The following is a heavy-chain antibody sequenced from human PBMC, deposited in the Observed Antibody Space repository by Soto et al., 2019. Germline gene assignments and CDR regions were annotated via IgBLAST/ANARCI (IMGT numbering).Heavy chain of an antibody. CDR3: ATSLSKQRPFDN. Sequence: SETLSLTCSVSGGSVGSGIYSWNWIRQPPGKGLEWIGNIYYSENTNYNPSLKSRVTISLDTSKNQFSLRLNSVSAADTAVYYCATSLSKQRPFDNWGHGTLVTVSS. J-gene: IGHJ4*01. CDR1: GGSVGSGIYS. CDR2: IYYSENT. V-gene: IGHV4-61*01.